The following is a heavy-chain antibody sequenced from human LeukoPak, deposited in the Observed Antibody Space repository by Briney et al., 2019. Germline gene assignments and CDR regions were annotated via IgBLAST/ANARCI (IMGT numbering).Heavy chain of an antibody. D-gene: IGHD5-18*01. CDR1: GFTLSNYS. CDR2: ISYDGRNK. CDR3: ARDSDIYSYGYAYFDY. V-gene: IGHV3-30*04. J-gene: IGHJ4*02. Sequence: GRSLRLSCVASGFTLSNYSMHWVRQAPGKGLEWVAVISYDGRNKYYADSVKGRLTISRDNSKNTLYLQLNSLRAEDTAVYYCARDSDIYSYGYAYFDYWGQGTLVSVSS.